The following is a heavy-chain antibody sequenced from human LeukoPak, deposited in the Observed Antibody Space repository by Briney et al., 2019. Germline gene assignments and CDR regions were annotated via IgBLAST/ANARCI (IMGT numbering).Heavy chain of an antibody. D-gene: IGHD1-26*01. V-gene: IGHV4-39*01. CDR2: IYYSGST. J-gene: IGHJ3*02. CDR1: GGSISSSSYY. Sequence: SETLSLTCTVSGGSISSSSYYWGWIRQPPGKGLEWIGSIYYSGSTYYNPSLKSRVTISVDTSKNQFSLKLSSVTAADTAVYYCAISRGAVGATDAFDIWGQGTMVTVSS. CDR3: AISRGAVGATDAFDI.